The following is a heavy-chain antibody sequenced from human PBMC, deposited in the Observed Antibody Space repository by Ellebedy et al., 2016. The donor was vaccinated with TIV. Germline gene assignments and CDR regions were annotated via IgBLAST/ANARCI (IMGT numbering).Heavy chain of an antibody. D-gene: IGHD3-16*01. Sequence: GESLNISXAASGFTFSSYSMNWVRQAPGKRLEWVSSISSSSSYIYYADSVKGRFTISRDNAKNSLYLQMNSLRAEDTAVYYCARDLGPWRDYYYYGMDVWGQGTTVTVSS. J-gene: IGHJ6*02. CDR2: ISSSSSYI. CDR1: GFTFSSYS. V-gene: IGHV3-21*01. CDR3: ARDLGPWRDYYYYGMDV.